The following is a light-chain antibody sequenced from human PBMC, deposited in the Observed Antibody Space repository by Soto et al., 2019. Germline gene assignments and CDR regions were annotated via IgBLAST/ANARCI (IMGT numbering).Light chain of an antibody. CDR1: QSISSY. CDR2: KAS. CDR3: QQYNSYWT. Sequence: IKMNQSPSSLSATVGGTVTLTCRASQSISSYLNWYQQKPGKAPKLLIYKASSLESGVPSRFSGSGSGTEFTLTISSLQPDDFATYYCQQYNSYWTFGQGTKVDIK. V-gene: IGKV1-5*03. J-gene: IGKJ1*01.